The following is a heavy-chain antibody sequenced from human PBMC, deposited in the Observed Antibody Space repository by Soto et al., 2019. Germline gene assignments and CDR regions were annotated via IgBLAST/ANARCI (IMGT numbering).Heavy chain of an antibody. D-gene: IGHD3-10*01. V-gene: IGHV4-31*03. J-gene: IGHJ4*02. CDR2: ISYSGST. CDR1: GGSISSGGHY. Sequence: SETLSLTCTVSGGSISSGGHYWSWIRQHPGKGLEWIGYISYSGSTYYNPSLKSRVTISVDRSKNQFSLKLSSVTAADTAVYYCARDGQYYGSGSKYNPLYYWGQGTLVTVSS. CDR3: ARDGQYYGSGSKYNPLYY.